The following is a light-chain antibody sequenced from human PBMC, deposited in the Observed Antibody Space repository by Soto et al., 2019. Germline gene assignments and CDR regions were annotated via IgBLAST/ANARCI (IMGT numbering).Light chain of an antibody. CDR2: EVS. J-gene: IGLJ1*01. CDR3: SSYTTSSTYV. CDR1: SSDVGGYNS. Sequence: QSVLTQPASVSGSPGQSITISCTGTSSDVGGYNSVSWYQQHPGKAPKLMIYEVSNRPSGVSNRFSGSKSGNTASLTISGLQAEDEADYYCSSYTTSSTYVFGTGTKVTV. V-gene: IGLV2-14*01.